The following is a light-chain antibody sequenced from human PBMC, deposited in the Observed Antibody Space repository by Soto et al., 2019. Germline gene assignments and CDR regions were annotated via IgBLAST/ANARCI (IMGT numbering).Light chain of an antibody. CDR1: STDIGSHDY. V-gene: IGLV2-14*01. Sequence: QSALTQPASVSGSPGQSFTISCTGSSTDIGSHDYVSWYQQYPGKVPKLIIYEVSKRPSGASNRFSGSKSGNAAYLSISGLQPEDEADYYCNSYTTSSALVFGTGTKVTVL. CDR2: EVS. CDR3: NSYTTSSALV. J-gene: IGLJ1*01.